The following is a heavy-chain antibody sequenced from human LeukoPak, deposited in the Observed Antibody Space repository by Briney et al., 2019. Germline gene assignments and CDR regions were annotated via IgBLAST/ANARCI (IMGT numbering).Heavy chain of an antibody. J-gene: IGHJ4*02. V-gene: IGHV1-24*01. CDR1: GYTLTELS. CDR2: FDPEDGET. D-gene: IGHD5-24*01. CDR3: AKDTRWLQLSHFDY. Sequence: GASVTVSCKVSGYTLTELSMHWVRQAPGKGLEWMGGFDPEDGETIYAQKFQGRVTMTEDTSTDTAYMELSSLRSEDTAVYYCAKDTRWLQLSHFDYWGQGTLVTVSS.